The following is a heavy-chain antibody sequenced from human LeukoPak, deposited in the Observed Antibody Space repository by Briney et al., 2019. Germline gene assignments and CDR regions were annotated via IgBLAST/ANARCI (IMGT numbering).Heavy chain of an antibody. CDR3: ARAFYPGYYSYMAV. V-gene: IGHV4-61*05. D-gene: IGHD3-3*02. Sequence: SETLSLTCTVSGGSMSSSSYYWGWIRQPPGKGLEWIGYIYYSGSTNYNPSLKSRVTVSVDTSKNQFSLKLSSVTAADTAVYYCARAFYPGYYSYMAVWGKGTTVTVSS. CDR1: GGSMSSSSYY. CDR2: IYYSGST. J-gene: IGHJ6*03.